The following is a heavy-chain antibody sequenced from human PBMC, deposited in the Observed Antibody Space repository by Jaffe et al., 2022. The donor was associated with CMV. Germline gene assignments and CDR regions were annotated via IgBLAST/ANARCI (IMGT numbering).Heavy chain of an antibody. Sequence: QVQLVQSGAEVKKPGASVKVSCKASGYTFTSYYMHWVRQAPGQGLEWMGIINPSGGSTSYAQKFQGRVTMTRDTSTSTVYMELSSLRSEDTAVYYCARDLEGPDPSPSYYYDSRGYFDYWGQGTLVTVSS. CDR1: GYTFTSYY. V-gene: IGHV1-46*01. D-gene: IGHD3-22*01. CDR2: INPSGGST. CDR3: ARDLEGPDPSPSYYYDSRGYFDY. J-gene: IGHJ4*02.